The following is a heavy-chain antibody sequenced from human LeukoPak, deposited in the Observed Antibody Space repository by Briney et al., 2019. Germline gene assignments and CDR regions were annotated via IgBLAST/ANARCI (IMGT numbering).Heavy chain of an antibody. V-gene: IGHV4-59*01. D-gene: IGHD3-3*01. CDR3: ARGRRYDFWSGYVFDP. CDR2: IYYSGST. J-gene: IGHJ5*02. Sequence: SETLSLTCTVSGGSISSYYWSWIRQPPGKGLEWIGYIYYSGSTNYNPSLKSRVTISVDTSKDQFSLKLSSVTAADTAVYYCARGRRYDFWSGYVFDPWGQGTLVTVSS. CDR1: GGSISSYY.